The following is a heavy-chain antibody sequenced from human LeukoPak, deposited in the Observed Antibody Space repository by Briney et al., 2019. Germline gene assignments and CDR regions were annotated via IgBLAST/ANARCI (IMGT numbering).Heavy chain of an antibody. Sequence: PGGSLRLSCAASGFTFSSYGMSWVRQAPGKGLEWVSAISGSGGSTYYADSVKGRFTISRDNSKNTLYLQMNSLRAEDTAVYYCAKSGLMVRGGIWTHNYYYYCMDVWGKGTTVTISS. J-gene: IGHJ6*03. CDR3: AKSGLMVRGGIWTHNYYYYCMDV. V-gene: IGHV3-23*01. D-gene: IGHD3-10*01. CDR1: GFTFSSYG. CDR2: ISGSGGST.